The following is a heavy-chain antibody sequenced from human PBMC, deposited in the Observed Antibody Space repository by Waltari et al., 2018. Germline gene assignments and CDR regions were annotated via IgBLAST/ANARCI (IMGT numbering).Heavy chain of an antibody. V-gene: IGHV1-18*01. CDR2: SSPSDGHT. J-gene: IGHJ4*02. Sequence: QVQLVQSGAEVKRPGASVKVSCKTSGYTFIRYGVDWVRQAPGQGLEWMGWSSPSDGHTNYAQKVQGRVTMTTDTSTSTAYMELRDLRSDDTAIYYCARLPGYSSGWYDNWGQGTLVTVSS. D-gene: IGHD6-19*01. CDR1: GYTFIRYG. CDR3: ARLPGYSSGWYDN.